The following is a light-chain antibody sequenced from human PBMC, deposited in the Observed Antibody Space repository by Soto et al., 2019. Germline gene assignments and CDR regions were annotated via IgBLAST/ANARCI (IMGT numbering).Light chain of an antibody. J-gene: IGKJ4*01. V-gene: IGKV3-15*01. CDR2: GAS. CDR1: QSVSSK. CDR3: QKYNDWPLT. Sequence: VMTQSPATLSLSPGDSATLSCRASQSVSSKLAWYQQKTGQAPRILTYGASTRETGIPDRLSGSGSGTELNLTISRLQSEDFAVYYCQKYNDWPLTCGGGTKVDIK.